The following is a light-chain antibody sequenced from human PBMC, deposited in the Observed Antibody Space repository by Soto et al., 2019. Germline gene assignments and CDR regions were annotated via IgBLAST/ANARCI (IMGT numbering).Light chain of an antibody. J-gene: IGKJ1*01. Sequence: EIVLTQPPATLSLSPGERATLSCRASQSVRNNLAWYQQKPGQAPRLLIYEASNRATGIPARFSGSGSGTDFTLTISSLEPEDFAVYYCQQRYNWPLTFGQGTKVDI. CDR3: QQRYNWPLT. V-gene: IGKV3-11*01. CDR2: EAS. CDR1: QSVRNN.